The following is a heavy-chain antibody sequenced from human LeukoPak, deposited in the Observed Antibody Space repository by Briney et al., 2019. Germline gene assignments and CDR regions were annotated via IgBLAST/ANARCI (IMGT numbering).Heavy chain of an antibody. J-gene: IGHJ4*02. V-gene: IGHV3-74*01. Sequence: GGSLRLSCAASGFIFSTQRMHWVRQAPGKGLVWVSYINIDERITGYADSVKGRFTISRDNAKNTLYLQMNSLRAEDTAVYYCAYSSSWTFWGQGTLVTVSS. CDR3: AYSSSWTF. D-gene: IGHD6-13*01. CDR1: GFIFSTQR. CDR2: INIDERIT.